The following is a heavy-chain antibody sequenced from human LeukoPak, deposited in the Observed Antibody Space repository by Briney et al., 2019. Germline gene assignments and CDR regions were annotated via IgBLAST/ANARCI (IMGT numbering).Heavy chain of an antibody. V-gene: IGHV3-15*01. Sequence: GGSLRLSCAASGFTFSNAWMSWVRQAAGKGLEWVGRIKRKSDGVTTDYAAPVKVRFTISRDDSKNTLYLQMNSLKTEDTAVYYCTTDFNYDFWSGYSPFDYWGQGTLVTVSS. CDR2: IKRKSDGVTT. J-gene: IGHJ4*02. CDR1: GFTFSNAW. D-gene: IGHD3-3*01. CDR3: TTDFNYDFWSGYSPFDY.